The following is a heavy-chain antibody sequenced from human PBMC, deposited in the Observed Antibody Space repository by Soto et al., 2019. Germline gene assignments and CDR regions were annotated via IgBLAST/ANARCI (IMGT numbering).Heavy chain of an antibody. J-gene: IGHJ5*02. CDR3: ARDREAARLRARFDP. D-gene: IGHD6-6*01. CDR2: IYYSGST. CDR1: GCSISSGGYY. Sequence: PSETLSLTCTVSGCSISSGGYYWRWIRKHPGKGLEWIGYIYYSGSTYYNTSLKSRVTTSVDTSKNQYSLKLSSVTAADTAVYYCARDREAARLRARFDPWGQGTLVTVFS. V-gene: IGHV4-31*03.